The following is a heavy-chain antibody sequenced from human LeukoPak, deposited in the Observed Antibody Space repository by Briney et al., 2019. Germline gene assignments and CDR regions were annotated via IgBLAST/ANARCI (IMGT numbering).Heavy chain of an antibody. V-gene: IGHV3-49*03. Sequence: GGSLRLSCTASGFTFGDCAMSWFRQAPGKGLEWVGFIRSKAYGGTTEYAASVKGRFTISRDDSKSIAYLQMNSLKTEDTAVYYCTRGSSYPDYWGQGTLVTVSS. CDR1: GFTFGDCA. CDR2: IRSKAYGGTT. J-gene: IGHJ4*02. CDR3: TRGSSYPDY. D-gene: IGHD6-13*01.